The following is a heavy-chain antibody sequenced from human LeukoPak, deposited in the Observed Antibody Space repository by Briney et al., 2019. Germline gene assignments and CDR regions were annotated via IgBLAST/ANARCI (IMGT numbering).Heavy chain of an antibody. D-gene: IGHD3-22*01. CDR1: GFTFSSYS. Sequence: PGGSLRLSCAASGFTFSSYSMNWVRQAPGKGLEWVSSISSSSSYIYYADSEKGRFTISRDNAKNSLYLQMNSLRAEDTAVYYCARAIYDYYDSSGSGSRLFDYWGQGTLVTVSS. CDR3: ARAIYDYYDSSGSGSRLFDY. V-gene: IGHV3-21*01. J-gene: IGHJ4*02. CDR2: ISSSSSYI.